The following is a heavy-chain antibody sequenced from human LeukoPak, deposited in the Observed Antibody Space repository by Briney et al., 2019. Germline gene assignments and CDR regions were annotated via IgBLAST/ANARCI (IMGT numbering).Heavy chain of an antibody. J-gene: IGHJ4*02. CDR2: IIPIFGTA. CDR3: ARDGIAVAGTGDY. D-gene: IGHD6-19*01. V-gene: IGHV1-69*05. Sequence: ASVKVSCKASGGTFSSYAISWVRPAPGQGLEWMGRIIPIFGTANYAQKFQGRVTITTDESTSTAYMELSSLRSEDTAVYYCARDGIAVAGTGDYWGQGTLVTVSS. CDR1: GGTFSSYA.